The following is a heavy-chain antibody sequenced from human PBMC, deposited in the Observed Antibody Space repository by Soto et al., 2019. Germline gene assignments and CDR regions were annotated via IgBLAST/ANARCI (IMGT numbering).Heavy chain of an antibody. D-gene: IGHD2-21*01. J-gene: IGHJ4*02. Sequence: SETLSLTCAVSSGSISSSNWWSWVRQPPGKGLEWIGEIYHSGSTNYNPSLKSRVTISVDKSKNQFSLKLSSVTAADTAVYYCARAGGEYVRYDYWGQGNLVTVSS. V-gene: IGHV4-4*02. CDR3: ARAGGEYVRYDY. CDR1: SGSISSSNW. CDR2: IYHSGST.